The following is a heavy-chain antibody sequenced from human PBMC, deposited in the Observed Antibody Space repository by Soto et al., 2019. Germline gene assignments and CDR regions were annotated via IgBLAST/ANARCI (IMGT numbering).Heavy chain of an antibody. J-gene: IGHJ4*02. CDR1: GFTFSSYA. D-gene: IGHD3-10*01. CDR2: ISGSGGST. CDR3: AKVGELMVRGVIIWGFDY. Sequence: EVQLLESGGGLVQPGGSLRLSCAASGFTFSSYAMSWVRQAPGKGLEWVSAISGSGGSTYYADSVKGRFTISRDNSKNTLDLQMRSLRSEDTAVYYCAKVGELMVRGVIIWGFDYWGQGTLDTVSS. V-gene: IGHV3-23*01.